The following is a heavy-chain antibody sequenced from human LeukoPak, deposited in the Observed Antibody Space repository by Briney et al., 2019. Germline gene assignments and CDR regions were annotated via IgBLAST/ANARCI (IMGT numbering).Heavy chain of an antibody. Sequence: ASVKVSCKASGYTFTGYYMHWVRQAPGQGLEWMGWINPNSGGTNYAQKFQGRVTMTRDTSISTAYMELSRLRSDDTAVYYCARDKWFGELPFDYWGQGTLVTVSS. V-gene: IGHV1-2*02. CDR3: ARDKWFGELPFDY. CDR2: INPNSGGT. CDR1: GYTFTGYY. J-gene: IGHJ4*02. D-gene: IGHD3-10*01.